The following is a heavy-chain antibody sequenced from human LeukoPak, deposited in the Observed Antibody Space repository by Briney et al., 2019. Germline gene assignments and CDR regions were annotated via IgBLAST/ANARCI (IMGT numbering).Heavy chain of an antibody. CDR2: IYHSGST. Sequence: PSETLSLICTVSGYSISSGYFWGWIRQPPGKGLEWIGSIYHSGSTYYNASLKSRVTISVDTSNNQFSLKLSSVTAADTAVYYCARAPYGGLDFWGQGTLVTVSS. V-gene: IGHV4-38-2*02. CDR3: ARAPYGGLDF. D-gene: IGHD4-23*01. J-gene: IGHJ4*02. CDR1: GYSISSGYF.